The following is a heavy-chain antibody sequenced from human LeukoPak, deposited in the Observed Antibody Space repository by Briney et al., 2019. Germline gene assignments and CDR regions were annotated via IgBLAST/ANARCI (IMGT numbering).Heavy chain of an antibody. V-gene: IGHV5-51*01. Sequence: AESLKISCKGSGYSFTNYWIGWVRHMPGKGLESMGIIFPGDSDTRYSPSFQGQVTISADKSISTAYLQWSRLKASDTAVYYCVRLVTNHQYYFDYWGQGTLVTVSS. CDR2: IFPGDSDT. CDR3: VRLVTNHQYYFDY. D-gene: IGHD1-14*01. J-gene: IGHJ4*02. CDR1: GYSFTNYW.